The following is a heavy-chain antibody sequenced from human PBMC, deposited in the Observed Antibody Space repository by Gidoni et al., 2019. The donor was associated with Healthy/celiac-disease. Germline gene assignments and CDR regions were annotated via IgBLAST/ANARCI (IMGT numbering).Heavy chain of an antibody. CDR1: GFTFSSYG. D-gene: IGHD3-10*01. J-gene: IGHJ4*02. CDR3: AKDAGGYFDY. Sequence: QVQLVESGGGVVQPGRSLRLSCAASGFTFSSYGMHWVRQAPGKGLEWVAFISYDGSNKYYADSVKGLFTISRDNSKNTLYLQMNSLRAEDTAVYYCAKDAGGYFDYWGQGTLVTVSS. V-gene: IGHV3-30*18. CDR2: ISYDGSNK.